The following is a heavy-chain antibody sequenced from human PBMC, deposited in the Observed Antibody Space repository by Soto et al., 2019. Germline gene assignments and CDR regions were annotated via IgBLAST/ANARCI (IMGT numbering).Heavy chain of an antibody. CDR1: GFIFSDYY. J-gene: IGHJ1*01. Sequence: PGGSLRLSCVAAGFIFSDYYMSWIRQTPGRGLEWASYISTNGRNIYYADSVKGRFTISRDNTKNSLYLQMNSLRAEDTAVYYCARLPTNSCSGGSCSPYWGQGNLLTVSS. CDR2: ISTNGRNI. CDR3: ARLPTNSCSGGSCSPY. D-gene: IGHD2-15*01. V-gene: IGHV3-11*01.